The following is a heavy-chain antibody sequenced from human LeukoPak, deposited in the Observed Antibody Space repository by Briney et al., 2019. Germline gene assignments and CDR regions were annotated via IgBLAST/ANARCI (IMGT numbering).Heavy chain of an antibody. CDR3: ARDKVTY. J-gene: IGHJ4*02. V-gene: IGHV3-7*01. CDR1: GFTFSSYS. CDR2: INKDGSEK. Sequence: GGYLRISCAASGFTFSSYSMNWVRQAPGKGLEWVVHINKDGSEKYYVDSVKGRFTISRDNAKNSLYLQMNSLRVEDTAVYYCARDKVTYWGRGTLVTVSS.